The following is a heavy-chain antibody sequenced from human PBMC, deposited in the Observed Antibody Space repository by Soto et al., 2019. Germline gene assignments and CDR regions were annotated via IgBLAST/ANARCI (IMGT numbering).Heavy chain of an antibody. Sequence: EVQLVESGGGLVQPGGSQRLSCAASGFTVSSNYMSWVRQAPGKGLEWVSVIYSGGSTYYADSVKGRFTISRHNSKNTLYLQMNSLRAEDTAVYYCAREVGHGWFDPWGQGTLVTVSS. CDR2: IYSGGST. CDR3: AREVGHGWFDP. CDR1: GFTVSSNY. J-gene: IGHJ5*02. V-gene: IGHV3-53*04.